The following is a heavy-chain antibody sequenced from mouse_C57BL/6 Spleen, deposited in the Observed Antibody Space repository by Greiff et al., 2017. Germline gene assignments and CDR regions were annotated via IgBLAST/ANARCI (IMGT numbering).Heavy chain of an antibody. Sequence: EVQVVESGPGLAKPSQTLSLTCSVTGYSITSDYWNWIRKFPGNKLEYMGYISYSGSTYYNPSLKSRISITRDTSKNQYYLQLNSVTTEDTATYYCARYRDYGNYGCLYWYFDVWGTGTTVTVSS. J-gene: IGHJ1*03. D-gene: IGHD2-1*01. CDR1: GYSITSDY. CDR2: ISYSGST. V-gene: IGHV3-8*01. CDR3: ARYRDYGNYGCLYWYFDV.